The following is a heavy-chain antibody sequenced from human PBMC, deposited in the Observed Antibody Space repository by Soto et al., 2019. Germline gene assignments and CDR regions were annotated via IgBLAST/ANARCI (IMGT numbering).Heavy chain of an antibody. CDR2: ISGDGINT. J-gene: IGHJ4*02. V-gene: IGHV3-30*03. D-gene: IGHD3-10*01. Sequence: GGSLRLSCAASGFTFSSYSMHWVRQAPGKGLEWVAFISGDGINTHYADSVRGRFTLSRDYSKKTMYLQMDTLREDDTALYYCARGNLSFDFDSWGQGTLVTVSS. CDR3: ARGNLSFDFDS. CDR1: GFTFSSYS.